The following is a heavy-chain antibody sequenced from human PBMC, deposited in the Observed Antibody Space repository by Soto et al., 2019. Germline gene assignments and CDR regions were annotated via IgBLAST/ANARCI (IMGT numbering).Heavy chain of an antibody. CDR2: ISSSSSTI. CDR1: GFTFSSYS. CDR3: ARDLFLVVAATQGDY. V-gene: IGHV3-48*01. D-gene: IGHD2-15*01. Sequence: GGSLRLSCAASGFTFSSYSMNWVRQAPGKGLEWVSYISSSSSTIYYADSVKGRFTISRDNAKNSLYLQMNSLRAEDTAVYYCARDLFLVVAATQGDYWGQGTLVTVSS. J-gene: IGHJ4*02.